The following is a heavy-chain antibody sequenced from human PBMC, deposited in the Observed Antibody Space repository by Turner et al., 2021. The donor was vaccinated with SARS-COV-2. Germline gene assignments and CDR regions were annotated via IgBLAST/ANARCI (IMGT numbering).Heavy chain of an antibody. Sequence: QLQLQESGPGLVKPSETLSLTCAVSGGSISTTNHYWGWIRQPPGKGLEWIGSISYTGRTFYTPSLKSRVTLSMDTSKNHFSLKVTSVIAADTAVYYCARQGGVDYWGQGTLVTVSS. CDR3: ARQGGVDY. V-gene: IGHV4-39*01. CDR1: GGSISTTNHY. CDR2: ISYTGRT. J-gene: IGHJ4*02.